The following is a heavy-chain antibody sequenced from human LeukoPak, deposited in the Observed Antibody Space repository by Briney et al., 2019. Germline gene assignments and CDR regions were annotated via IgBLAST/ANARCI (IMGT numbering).Heavy chain of an antibody. CDR1: GFDFSSNW. Sequence: GGSLRLSCAASGFDFSSNWMHWVRQAPGQGLEWVSSIGGSGSATFYADSVRGRFTVSRDNAKNSLFLQLNSLRAEDSAVYYCAKDKFDYDSTGYPYDYWGQGVLVTVSS. CDR3: AKDKFDYDSTGYPYDY. CDR2: IGGSGSAT. V-gene: IGHV3-21*06. J-gene: IGHJ4*02. D-gene: IGHD3-22*01.